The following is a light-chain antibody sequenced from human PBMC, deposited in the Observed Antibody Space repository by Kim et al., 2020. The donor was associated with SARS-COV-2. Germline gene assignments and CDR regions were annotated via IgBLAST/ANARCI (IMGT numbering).Light chain of an antibody. J-gene: IGKJ2*01. CDR2: GAS. CDR3: QQYNRWPPYI. Sequence: VSPWDRATLSCRASQSVTSNLAWYQQRPGQAPRLLIYGASIRATGIPDRFSGSGSGTEFTLTISSLQPEDFALYYCQQYNRWPPYIFGQGTKLEI. CDR1: QSVTSN. V-gene: IGKV3-15*01.